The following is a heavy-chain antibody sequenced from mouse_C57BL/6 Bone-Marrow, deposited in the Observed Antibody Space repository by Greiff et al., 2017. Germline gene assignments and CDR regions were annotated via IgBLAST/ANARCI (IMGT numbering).Heavy chain of an antibody. CDR1: GYTFTGYW. CDR3: ATAPSWFAY. D-gene: IGHD3-1*01. Sequence: VHLVESGAELMKPGASVKLSCKATGYTFTGYWIEWVKQRPGHGLEWIGEILPGSGSTNYNEKFKGKATFPADTSSNTAYMQLSSLTTEDSAIYYCATAPSWFAYWGQGTLVTVSA. V-gene: IGHV1-9*01. J-gene: IGHJ3*01. CDR2: ILPGSGST.